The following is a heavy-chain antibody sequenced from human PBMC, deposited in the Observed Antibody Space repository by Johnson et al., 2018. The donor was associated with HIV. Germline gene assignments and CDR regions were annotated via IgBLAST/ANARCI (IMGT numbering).Heavy chain of an antibody. CDR2: INWNGDTK. V-gene: IGHV3-20*04. CDR1: GFTVSSNY. Sequence: VQVVESGGGLIQPGGSLRLSCAASGFTVSSNYMSWVRQAPGKGLEWVSGINWNGDTKGYADSVNGRFTISRDNAKNFVYLQMNSLRAEDTALYYCARGYYYDSSGYYDAFDVLGQGTVLTVSS. CDR3: ARGYYYDSSGYYDAFDV. J-gene: IGHJ3*01. D-gene: IGHD3-22*01.